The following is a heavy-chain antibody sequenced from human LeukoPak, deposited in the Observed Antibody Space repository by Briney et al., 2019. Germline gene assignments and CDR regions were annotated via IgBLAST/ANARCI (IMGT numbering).Heavy chain of an antibody. V-gene: IGHV4-59*01. D-gene: IGHD6-13*01. CDR2: IYYSGST. Sequence: SETLSLTCTVSGGSISSYYWSWIRQPPGKGLEWIGYIYYSGSTNYNPSLKSRVTISVDTSKNQFSLKLSSVTAADTAVYYCARVWEYSSIWYPSYYFDYWGQGTLVTVSS. J-gene: IGHJ4*02. CDR1: GGSISSYY. CDR3: ARVWEYSSIWYPSYYFDY.